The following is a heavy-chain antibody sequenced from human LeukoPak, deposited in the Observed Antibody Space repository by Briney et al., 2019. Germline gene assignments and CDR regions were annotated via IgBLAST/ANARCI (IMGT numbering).Heavy chain of an antibody. Sequence: SETLSFTCAVYGWSFSGYYWSWIRQHPGKGLEWIGELSHSGSTNYNPSLKSRVTISVDTSKNQFSLKLSSVTAADTAVYYCARLSPAVNNRYYDYVWGSYRLYYFDYWGQGTLVTVSS. D-gene: IGHD3-16*02. CDR2: LSHSGST. J-gene: IGHJ4*02. CDR3: ARLSPAVNNRYYDYVWGSYRLYYFDY. V-gene: IGHV4-34*01. CDR1: GWSFSGYY.